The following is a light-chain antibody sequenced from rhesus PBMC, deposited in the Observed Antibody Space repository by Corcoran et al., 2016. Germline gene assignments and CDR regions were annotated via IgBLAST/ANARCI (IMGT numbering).Light chain of an antibody. CDR3: LQYSSSPFT. Sequence: DIQMTQSPSSLSASVGDTVTITCRSSQSISSWLDWYQQTPGKAPKLLNYKASSLKSGVPSRFRGSGSGTDFNLTISSLQPEDIATYYCLQYSSSPFTFGPGTKLDIK. CDR1: QSISSW. J-gene: IGKJ3*01. CDR2: KAS. V-gene: IGKV1-22*01.